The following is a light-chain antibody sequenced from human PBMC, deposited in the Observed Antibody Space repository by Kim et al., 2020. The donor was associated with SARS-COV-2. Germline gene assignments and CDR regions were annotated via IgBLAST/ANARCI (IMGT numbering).Light chain of an antibody. V-gene: IGKV1-5*01. CDR1: QSISRW. CDR2: DAS. Sequence: AAVGDTVTMTCRASQSISRWLVWYQQKLGKAPKLLIYDASTLESGVTSRFSGSGSGTEFTLTITSLQPDDFATYYCQQYNSYSPYTFGQGTKLEI. CDR3: QQYNSYSPYT. J-gene: IGKJ2*01.